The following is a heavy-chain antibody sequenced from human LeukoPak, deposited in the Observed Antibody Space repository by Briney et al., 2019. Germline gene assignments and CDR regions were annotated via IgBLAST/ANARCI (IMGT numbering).Heavy chain of an antibody. Sequence: GGSQRLSCAASGFRFSTYGMSWVRQAPGKGLEWVANIKQDGSEKYYVDSVKGRFTISRDNAKNSLYLQMNSLRAEDTAVYYCARDHYYESSGYYAYYYMDVWGKGTTVTVSS. D-gene: IGHD3-22*01. J-gene: IGHJ6*03. CDR3: ARDHYYESSGYYAYYYMDV. V-gene: IGHV3-7*01. CDR2: IKQDGSEK. CDR1: GFRFSTYG.